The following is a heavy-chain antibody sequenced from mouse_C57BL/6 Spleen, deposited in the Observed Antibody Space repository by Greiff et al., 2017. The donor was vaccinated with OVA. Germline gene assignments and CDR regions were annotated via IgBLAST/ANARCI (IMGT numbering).Heavy chain of an antibody. D-gene: IGHD3-2*02. V-gene: IGHV1-5*01. CDR2: IYPGNSDT. Sequence: VQLQQSGTVLARPGASVKMSCKTSGYTFTSYWMHWVKQRPGQGLEWIGAIYPGNSDTSYNQKFKGKAKLTAVTSASTAYMELRSLTNEDSAVYYCTRCFQTAHATHYFDYWGQGTTLTVSS. CDR3: TRCFQTAHATHYFDY. J-gene: IGHJ2*01. CDR1: GYTFTSYW.